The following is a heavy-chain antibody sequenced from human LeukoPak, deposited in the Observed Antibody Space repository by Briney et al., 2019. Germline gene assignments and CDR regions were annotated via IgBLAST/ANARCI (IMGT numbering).Heavy chain of an antibody. Sequence: PGGSLRLSCTASGFTPGEYAMSWVSQAKGKGLEWVGFIRNKAYGGTTEYATSVKGRFTISRDDSKSIAYLQMNSLKLEDTAVYYCTPTTVTTRTIDFWGQGTLVTVSS. CDR3: TPTTVTTRTIDF. V-gene: IGHV3-49*04. CDR2: IRNKAYGGTT. J-gene: IGHJ4*02. CDR1: GFTPGEYA. D-gene: IGHD4-17*01.